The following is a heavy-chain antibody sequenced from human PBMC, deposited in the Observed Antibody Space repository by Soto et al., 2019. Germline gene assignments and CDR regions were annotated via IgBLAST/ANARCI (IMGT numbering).Heavy chain of an antibody. CDR2: IYSGSST. Sequence: PGGSLRLSCAASGFTVSSNYMSWVRQAPGKGLEWVSDIYSGSSTYYADSVKGRFTISRDNAKNTLYLQMNSLRAEDTAVYYCARAIRAYYYYMDVWGKGTTVTVSS. CDR3: ARAIRAYYYYMDV. J-gene: IGHJ6*03. V-gene: IGHV3-66*01. CDR1: GFTVSSNY.